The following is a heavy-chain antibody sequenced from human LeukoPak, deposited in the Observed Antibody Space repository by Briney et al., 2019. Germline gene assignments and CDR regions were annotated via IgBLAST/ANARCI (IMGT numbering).Heavy chain of an antibody. D-gene: IGHD3-22*01. Sequence: GGSLRLSCAASGLTVSSNYMTWVRQAPGKGLEWVSVIYSDGSTYYADSVKGRFSISRDISKNTLYLQVNSLRAVDTAVYYCARWEPSYYYDSSGYHGMDVWGQGTTVTVSS. CDR2: IYSDGST. CDR1: GLTVSSNY. CDR3: ARWEPSYYYDSSGYHGMDV. J-gene: IGHJ6*02. V-gene: IGHV3-66*01.